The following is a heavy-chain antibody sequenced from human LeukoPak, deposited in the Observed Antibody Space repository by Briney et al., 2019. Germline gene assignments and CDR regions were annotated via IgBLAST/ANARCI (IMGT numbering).Heavy chain of an antibody. Sequence: SETLSLTCAVYGGSFSGYYWSWIRQPTGKGLEWIGEINHSGSTNYNPSLKSRVTISVDTSKNQFSLKLSSVTAADTAVYYCASQRNDSRGPWGQGTLVTVSS. V-gene: IGHV4-34*01. CDR2: INHSGST. J-gene: IGHJ5*02. CDR1: GGSFSGYY. D-gene: IGHD3-22*01. CDR3: ASQRNDSRGP.